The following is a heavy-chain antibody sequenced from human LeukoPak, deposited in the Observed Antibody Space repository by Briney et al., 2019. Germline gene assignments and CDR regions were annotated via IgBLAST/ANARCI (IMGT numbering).Heavy chain of an antibody. V-gene: IGHV1-46*01. CDR3: ARDHSTLLWFGELQFPDY. D-gene: IGHD3-10*01. CDR1: GYTFTSYY. CDR2: INPSGGST. Sequence: GASVKVSCKASGYTFTSYYMHWVRQAPGQGLEWMGIINPSGGSTSYAQKFQGRVTMTRDTSTSTVYMELSSLRSEGTAVYYCARDHSTLLWFGELQFPDYWGQGTLVTVSS. J-gene: IGHJ4*02.